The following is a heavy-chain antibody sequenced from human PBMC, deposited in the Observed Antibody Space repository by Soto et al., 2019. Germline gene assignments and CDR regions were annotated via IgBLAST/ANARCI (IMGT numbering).Heavy chain of an antibody. CDR3: AKDPLTYDSSGYFDY. V-gene: IGHV3-43*01. J-gene: IGHJ4*02. D-gene: IGHD3-22*01. Sequence: GGSLRLSCAASGFTFDDYTMHWVRQVPGKGLEWVSLISWDGGSTYYADSVKGRFTISRDNSKNSLYLQMNSLRTEDTALYYCAKDPLTYDSSGYFDYWGQGTLVTVSS. CDR1: GFTFDDYT. CDR2: ISWDGGST.